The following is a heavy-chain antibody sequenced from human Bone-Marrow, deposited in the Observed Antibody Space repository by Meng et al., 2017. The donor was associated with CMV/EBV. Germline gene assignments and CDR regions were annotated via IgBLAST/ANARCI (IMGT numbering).Heavy chain of an antibody. CDR1: GRTFGSYS. V-gene: IGHV3-21*01. CDR2: ISGSGSDI. J-gene: IGHJ4*02. D-gene: IGHD3-3*01. CDR3: ARVGPSPYYDFWSGYLY. Sequence: GESLKISCEASGRTFGSYSMNWVRQAPGKGLEWVSYISGSGSDIYYTDSVKGRFNISRDNGKNSLYLQMNSLRDEDTAVYYCARVGPSPYYDFWSGYLYWGQGTLVTVSS.